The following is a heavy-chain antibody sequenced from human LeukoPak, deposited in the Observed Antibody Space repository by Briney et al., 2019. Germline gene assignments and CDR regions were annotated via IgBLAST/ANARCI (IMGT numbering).Heavy chain of an antibody. D-gene: IGHD3-16*01. J-gene: IGHJ4*02. CDR2: ISYDGSNK. V-gene: IGHV3-30*01. CDR1: GSTFSSYA. CDR3: ASPGDPLDY. Sequence: GGSLRLSCAASGSTFSSYAMHWVRQAPGKGLEWVAVISYDGSNKYYADSVKGRFTISRDNSKNTLYLQMNSLRAEDTAVYYCASPGDPLDYWGQGTLVTVSS.